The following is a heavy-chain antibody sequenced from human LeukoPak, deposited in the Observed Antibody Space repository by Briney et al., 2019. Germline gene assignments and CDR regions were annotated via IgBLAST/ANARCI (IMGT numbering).Heavy chain of an antibody. Sequence: GALRLPCAASGFTFSSYEMNWVRQAPGKGLEWVSYIYSSVSTIYYADSVKGRFTISRDNAKNSLYLQMNSLRAEDTAVYYCARADVLLWFGERILRGYYYGMDVWGKGTTVTVSS. CDR2: IYSSVSTI. V-gene: IGHV3-48*03. D-gene: IGHD3-10*01. CDR1: GFTFSSYE. J-gene: IGHJ6*04. CDR3: ARADVLLWFGERILRGYYYGMDV.